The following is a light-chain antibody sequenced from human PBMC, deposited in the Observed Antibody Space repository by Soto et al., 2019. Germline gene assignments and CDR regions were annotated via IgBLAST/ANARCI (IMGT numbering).Light chain of an antibody. CDR2: APS. CDR1: QGISSF. Sequence: DIQLTQSPSFLSASVGDRVAITCRASQGISSFLAWYQQKSGKAPKLLIYAPSNLQSGVPSRFSGSGSGTEFTLTISSLQPEDFATYYCQQLNSYPYTFGQGTNLEIK. CDR3: QQLNSYPYT. J-gene: IGKJ2*01. V-gene: IGKV1-9*01.